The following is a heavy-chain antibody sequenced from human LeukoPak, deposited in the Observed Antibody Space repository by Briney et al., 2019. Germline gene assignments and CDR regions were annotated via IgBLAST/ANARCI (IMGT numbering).Heavy chain of an antibody. CDR3: ARLSAL. V-gene: IGHV1-2*02. J-gene: IGHJ4*02. Sequence: ASVKVSFKTSGYPFTYYYIHWIRQASGQGLESMGWIDPKNGDTKYAQRSQGRLTISMDTSIDTVYMELSSLRYDDTAVYYCARLSALWGQGTLVTVSS. CDR2: IDPKNGDT. CDR1: GYPFTYYY.